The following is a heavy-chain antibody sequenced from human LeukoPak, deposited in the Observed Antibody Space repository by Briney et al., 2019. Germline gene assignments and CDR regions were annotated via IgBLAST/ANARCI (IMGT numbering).Heavy chain of an antibody. Sequence: GASVKVSCKASGYTFTSYGISWVRQAPGQGLEWMGWISAYNGNTNYAQKLQGRVTMTTGTSTSTAYMEPRSLRSDDTAVYYCARSTYYYDSSGYPYYFDYWGQGTLVTVSS. CDR3: ARSTYYYDSSGYPYYFDY. CDR2: ISAYNGNT. J-gene: IGHJ4*02. D-gene: IGHD3-22*01. CDR1: GYTFTSYG. V-gene: IGHV1-18*01.